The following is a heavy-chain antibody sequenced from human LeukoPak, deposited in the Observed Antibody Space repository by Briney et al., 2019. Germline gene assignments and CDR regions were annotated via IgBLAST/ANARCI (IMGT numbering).Heavy chain of an antibody. Sequence: SEILSLTCTVSGGSISNYYWSWIRQPPGKGLEWIGYIYYSGSTNYNPSLKSRVTISVDTSKNQFSLKLSSVTAADTAVYYCARNVADIVVVPTAMEGAFDIWGQGTMVIVSS. CDR3: ARNVADIVVVPTAMEGAFDI. CDR1: GGSISNYY. J-gene: IGHJ3*02. CDR2: IYYSGST. D-gene: IGHD2-2*01. V-gene: IGHV4-59*01.